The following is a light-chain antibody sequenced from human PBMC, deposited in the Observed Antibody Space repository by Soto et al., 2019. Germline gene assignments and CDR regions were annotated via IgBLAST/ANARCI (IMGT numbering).Light chain of an antibody. V-gene: IGKV2-28*01. Sequence: DMVVTQSPLSLRVAPEEPSCISCYSSENLLHSNGYNYFDWYLQKPGQSPQLLIYLGSNRSSGVPDRFSGSGSGTDLTMQISRVEAEDVRLYYCMQALQIPPTFGQGTRLEI. CDR1: ENLLHSNGYNY. CDR3: MQALQIPPT. J-gene: IGKJ5*01. CDR2: LGS.